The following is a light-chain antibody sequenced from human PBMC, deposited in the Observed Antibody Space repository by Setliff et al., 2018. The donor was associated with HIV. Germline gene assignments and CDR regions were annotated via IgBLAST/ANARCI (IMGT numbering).Light chain of an antibody. CDR3: SSYALTNTLP. V-gene: IGLV2-14*01. CDR2: EVR. Sequence: QSALAQPASVSGSPGQSITISCTGTTSDVGGYNYVSWYQQHPGKAPKLIIHEVRNRPSGVSDRFSGSKSGNTASLTISGLQAEDEADYYCSSYALTNTLPFGTGTKGTVL. CDR1: TSDVGGYNY. J-gene: IGLJ1*01.